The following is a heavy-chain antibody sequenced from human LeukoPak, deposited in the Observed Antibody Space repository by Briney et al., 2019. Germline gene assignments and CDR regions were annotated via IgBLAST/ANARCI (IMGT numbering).Heavy chain of an antibody. D-gene: IGHD1-1*01. CDR3: ARSTTTSLFDY. CDR2: ITSSGTSI. CDR1: GFTFSSYE. Sequence: QPGGSLRLSCAASGFTFSSYEMNWVRQAPGKGLESVSFITSSGTSISYADSVKGRFTISRDNAKNSLYLQRNSLRAEDTAVYYCARSTTTSLFDYWGQGTLVSVPS. J-gene: IGHJ4*02. V-gene: IGHV3-48*03.